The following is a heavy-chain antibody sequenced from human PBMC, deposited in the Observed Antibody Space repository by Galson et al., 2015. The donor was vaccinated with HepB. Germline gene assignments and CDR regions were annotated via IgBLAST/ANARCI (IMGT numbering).Heavy chain of an antibody. Sequence: SLRLSCAASGFTFSSYWMNWVRQTPGKGLEWVAKIKQDGSEKYYVDSVRGRFTISRDNAKNSLYLQMNSLRAEDTAVYYCARDSSLLGSGLPSGVAAADSPPTMFFDNWGQGTLVTVSS. CDR1: GFTFSSYW. D-gene: IGHD6-13*01. CDR2: IKQDGSEK. V-gene: IGHV3-7*03. CDR3: ARDSSLLGSGLPSGVAAADSPPTMFFDN. J-gene: IGHJ4*02.